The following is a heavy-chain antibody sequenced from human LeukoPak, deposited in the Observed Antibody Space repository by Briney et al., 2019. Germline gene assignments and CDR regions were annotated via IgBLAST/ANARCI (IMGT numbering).Heavy chain of an antibody. CDR1: GYTFTSYG. J-gene: IGHJ4*02. CDR2: ISAYNGNT. Sequence: ASVKVSCKASGYTFTSYGISWVRQAPGQGLEWMGWISAYNGNTNYAQKLQGRVTMTTDTSTSTAYMELRSLRSDDTAVYYCAKVPRQYYYDSSGYSREFDYWGQGTLVTVSS. D-gene: IGHD3-22*01. V-gene: IGHV1-18*01. CDR3: AKVPRQYYYDSSGYSREFDY.